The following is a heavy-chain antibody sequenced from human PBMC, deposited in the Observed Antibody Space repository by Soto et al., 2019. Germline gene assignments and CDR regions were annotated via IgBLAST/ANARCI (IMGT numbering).Heavy chain of an antibody. J-gene: IGHJ6*02. CDR2: ISDSSDST. D-gene: IGHD3-3*01. Sequence: PGGSLRLSCAASGFTFSNYAMSWVRQAPGKGLEWVSGISDSSDSTYYADSVKGRFTISRDNSKNTLYLQMNSLRAEDTAVYYCAKEDWLLRDHYGLDVWGQGTTVTVSS. CDR1: GFTFSNYA. V-gene: IGHV3-23*01. CDR3: AKEDWLLRDHYGLDV.